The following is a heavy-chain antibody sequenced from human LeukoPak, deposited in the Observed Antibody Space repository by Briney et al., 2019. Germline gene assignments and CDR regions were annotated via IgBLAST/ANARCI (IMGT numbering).Heavy chain of an antibody. CDR3: AGHRGAQVPSLDL. J-gene: IGHJ2*01. CDR2: IYYSGST. CDR1: GGSISSYY. Sequence: SETLSLTCTVSGGSISSYYWSWIRQPPGKGLEWIGYIYYSGSTNYNPSLKSRVTISVDTSKNQFSLKLSSVTAADTAVYYCAGHRGAQVPSLDLWGRGTLVTVSS. V-gene: IGHV4-59*08. D-gene: IGHD3-16*01.